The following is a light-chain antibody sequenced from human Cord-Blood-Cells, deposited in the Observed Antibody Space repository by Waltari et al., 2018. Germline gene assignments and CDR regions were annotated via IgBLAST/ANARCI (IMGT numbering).Light chain of an antibody. CDR2: EVS. CDR3: CSYAGSSTFFVV. J-gene: IGLJ2*01. Sequence: QSALTQPASVSGSPGQSITISCTGTSSDVASYTLVSWYQQHPGKAPKLIIYEVSNRPSGVSKRFSGSTSGHTASLTISGRQAEDDADYYFCSYAGSSTFFVVFCGGTKLTVL. V-gene: IGLV2-23*02. CDR1: SSDVASYTL.